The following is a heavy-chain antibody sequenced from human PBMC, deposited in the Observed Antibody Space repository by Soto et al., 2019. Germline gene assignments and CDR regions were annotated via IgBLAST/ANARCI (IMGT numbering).Heavy chain of an antibody. CDR2: MSSSSSDI. D-gene: IGHD1-26*01. CDR1: GFTFSSYS. Sequence: PGGSLRLSCAASGFTFSSYSMNWVRQAPGKGLEWVSSMSSSSSDIYYADAVKGRFTISRDKDKKALYRQMNRRRAEDTAGEYGARVDGAEGKNLWGQGTLVTVSS. V-gene: IGHV3-21*01. CDR3: ARVDGAEGKNL. J-gene: IGHJ4*02.